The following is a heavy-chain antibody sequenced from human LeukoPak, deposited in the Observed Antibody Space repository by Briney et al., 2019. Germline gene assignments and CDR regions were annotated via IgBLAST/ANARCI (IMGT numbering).Heavy chain of an antibody. J-gene: IGHJ4*02. CDR3: ARGKDSSGWDHDFDY. D-gene: IGHD6-19*01. CDR1: GGTFSSYA. CDR2: IIPIFGTA. Sequence: ASVKVSCKASGGTFSSYAISWVRQAPGQGLEWMGGIIPIFGTANYAQKFQGRVTITADESTSTAYMELSSLRSEDTAVYYCARGKDSSGWDHDFDYWGQGTLVTVSS. V-gene: IGHV1-69*13.